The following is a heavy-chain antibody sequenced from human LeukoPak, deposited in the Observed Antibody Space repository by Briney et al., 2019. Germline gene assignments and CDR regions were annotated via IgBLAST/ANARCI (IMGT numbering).Heavy chain of an antibody. J-gene: IGHJ4*02. CDR2: ISSSGSTI. CDR3: ASMTTVTITFHNFDY. D-gene: IGHD4-17*01. V-gene: IGHV3-48*03. CDR1: GFTFSSYE. Sequence: PGGSLRLSCAASGFTFSSYEMNWVRQAPGKGLEWVPYISSSGSTIYYADSVKGRFTISRDNAKNSLYLQMNSLRAEDTAVYYCASMTTVTITFHNFDYWGQGTLVTVSS.